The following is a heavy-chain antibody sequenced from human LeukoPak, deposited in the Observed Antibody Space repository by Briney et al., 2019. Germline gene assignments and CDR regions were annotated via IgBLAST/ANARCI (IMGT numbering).Heavy chain of an antibody. CDR2: MSPNSGNA. V-gene: IGHV1-8*01. CDR3: GRPLQRGSWTQRALDY. CDR1: GYTFTCYD. Sequence: ASVKVSCKASGYTFTCYDISWVRQATGQGLEWMRWMSPNSGNAGYAQKFQGRATITRNNSISTAYMELTSLRSEDTAVYYCGRPLQRGSWTQRALDYWGQGTLVTVSS. J-gene: IGHJ4*02. D-gene: IGHD3-10*01.